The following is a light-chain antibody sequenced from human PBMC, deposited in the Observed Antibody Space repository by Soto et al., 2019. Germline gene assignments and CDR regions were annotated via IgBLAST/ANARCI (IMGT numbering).Light chain of an antibody. CDR2: EVS. CDR3: RLYTIGGTLVV. Sequence: QSVLTLPASVSGSPGQSITISCTGTSSDVGGYNYVSWYQQHPGKAPKIMIYEVSNRPSGVSNRFSGSKSGNTASLTISGLQGEDEADYYCRLYTIGGTLVVVGG. J-gene: IGLJ2*01. V-gene: IGLV2-14*01. CDR1: SSDVGGYNY.